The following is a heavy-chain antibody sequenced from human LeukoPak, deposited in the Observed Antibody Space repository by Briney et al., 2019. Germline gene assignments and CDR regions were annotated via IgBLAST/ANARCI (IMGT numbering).Heavy chain of an antibody. CDR3: AKDRGWYSAFDY. CDR2: IFPSGGEI. V-gene: IGHV3-23*01. Sequence: PGGSLRLSCAASGFTFSTFAMIWVRQPPGKGLEWVSSIFPSGGEIHYADSVRGRFTISRDNSKSTLSLQMNSLRAEDTAVYYCAKDRGWYSAFDYWGQGTLVTVSS. D-gene: IGHD6-13*01. CDR1: GFTFSTFA. J-gene: IGHJ4*02.